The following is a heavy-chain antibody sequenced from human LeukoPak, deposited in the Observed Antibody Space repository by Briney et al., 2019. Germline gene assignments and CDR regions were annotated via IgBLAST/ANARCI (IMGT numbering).Heavy chain of an antibody. J-gene: IGHJ4*02. D-gene: IGHD3-22*01. CDR3: AKDFYPTYDSSLYLFDY. V-gene: IGHV3-23*01. CDR1: GFTFSSYA. CDR2: ISGSGGST. Sequence: GGSLRLSCAASGFTFSSYAMSWVRQAPGKWLEWVSAISGSGGSTYYADSVKGRFTISRDNSKNTLYLQMNSLRAEDTAVYYCAKDFYPTYDSSLYLFDYWGQGTLVTVSS.